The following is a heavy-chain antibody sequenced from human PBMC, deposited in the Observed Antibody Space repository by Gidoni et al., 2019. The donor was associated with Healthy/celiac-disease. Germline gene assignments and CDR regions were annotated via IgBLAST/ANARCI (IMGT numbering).Heavy chain of an antibody. J-gene: IGHJ5*02. CDR1: GYTFTSYG. CDR2: ISADNGNT. D-gene: IGHD3-16*01. CDR3: ARTPLITARAGGWFDP. V-gene: IGHV1-18*01. Sequence: QVQLVQSGAEVKKPGASVKVSCKASGYTFTSYGISWVRQAPGQGLEWRGWISADNGNTNDAQKLQGRGTRTTDKSTSTAYREVRSLRSDDTAVDYGARTPLITARAGGWFDPWGQGTLVTVSS.